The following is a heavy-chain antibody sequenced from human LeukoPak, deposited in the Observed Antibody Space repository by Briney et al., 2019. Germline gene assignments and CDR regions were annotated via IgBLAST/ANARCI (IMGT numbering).Heavy chain of an antibody. CDR1: GYTITNNY. Sequence: ASVKVSCKASGYTITNNYMHWVRQAPGQGLEWMGWINPNSGGTNYAQKFQGRVTMTRDTSISTAYMELSRLRSDDTAVYYCARDFYGDFWSGYDAFDIWGQGTMVTVSS. CDR3: ARDFYGDFWSGYDAFDI. V-gene: IGHV1-2*02. D-gene: IGHD3-3*01. J-gene: IGHJ3*02. CDR2: INPNSGGT.